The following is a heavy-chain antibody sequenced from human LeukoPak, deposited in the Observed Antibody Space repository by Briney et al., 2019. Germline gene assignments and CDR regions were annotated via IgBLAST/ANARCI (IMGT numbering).Heavy chain of an antibody. J-gene: IGHJ4*02. CDR3: ANVDEGVGY. CDR1: GFTFSDYD. D-gene: IGHD3-3*01. Sequence: GGSLRLSCATSGFTFSDYDMHWVRQAPGKGLEWISSISHSNGKSYFADSVKGRFGISRDNANRSLYLEMDSLRPEDTAVYYCANVDEGVGYWGQGTLVTVSS. V-gene: IGHV3-48*04. CDR2: ISHSNGKS.